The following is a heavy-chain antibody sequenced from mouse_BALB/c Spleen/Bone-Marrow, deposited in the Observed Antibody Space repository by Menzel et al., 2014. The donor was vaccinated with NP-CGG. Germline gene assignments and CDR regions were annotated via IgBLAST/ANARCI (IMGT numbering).Heavy chain of an antibody. D-gene: IGHD2-3*01. V-gene: IGHV1-4*02. CDR1: GYTFTSYT. CDR2: INPSSGYT. Sequence: VQLQQSAAELVRPGASVKMSCKASGYTFTSYTMHWVKQRPGQGLEWIGYINPSSGYTEYNQKFKDKTTLTADKSSSTAYKQLNSLTSEDSAVYNCARERGWPYAMDYWGQGTSVTVSS. J-gene: IGHJ4*01. CDR3: ARERGWPYAMDY.